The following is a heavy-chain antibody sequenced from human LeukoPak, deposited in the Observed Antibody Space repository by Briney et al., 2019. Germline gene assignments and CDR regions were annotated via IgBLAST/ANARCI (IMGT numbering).Heavy chain of an antibody. V-gene: IGHV4-59*08. D-gene: IGHD5-18*01. Sequence: PSETLSLTCTVSGGSISSYYWNWIRQPPGKGLEWIGYIDYSGSTNYNPSLKSRVTISAETYKNHSSLKLSSVTAADTAVYYCARQSRRCSYFEQYNWFDPWGQGTMVTVSS. J-gene: IGHJ5*02. CDR2: IDYSGST. CDR1: GGSISSYY. CDR3: ARQSRRCSYFEQYNWFDP.